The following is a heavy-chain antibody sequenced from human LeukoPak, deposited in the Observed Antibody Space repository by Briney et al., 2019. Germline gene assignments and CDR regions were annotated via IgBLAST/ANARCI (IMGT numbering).Heavy chain of an antibody. J-gene: IGHJ4*02. V-gene: IGHV3-74*01. CDR2: IASDGSST. D-gene: IGHD4-23*01. Sequence: GGSVRLSCAASGFTFSSYWMNWVRQAPGKGLVWVSRIASDGSSTTYADSVKGRFSISRDNAKNTLYLQMNSLRVEDTAVYYCARGRPHGNDYWGQGTLVTVSS. CDR3: ARGRPHGNDY. CDR1: GFTFSSYW.